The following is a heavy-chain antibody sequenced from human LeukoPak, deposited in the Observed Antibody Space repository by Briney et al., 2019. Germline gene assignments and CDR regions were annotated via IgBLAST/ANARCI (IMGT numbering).Heavy chain of an antibody. D-gene: IGHD2-2*01. V-gene: IGHV3-30*18. CDR1: VFTFSSDG. CDR3: AKVLCSSTSCPIDY. Sequence: PGRSLRLSCAASVFTFSSDGMDWVRQAPGQGLEWVAVISYDGSNKYYADSVKGRFTISRDNSKNTLYLQMNSLRAEDTAVYYCAKVLCSSTSCPIDYWGQGTLVTVSS. CDR2: ISYDGSNK. J-gene: IGHJ4*02.